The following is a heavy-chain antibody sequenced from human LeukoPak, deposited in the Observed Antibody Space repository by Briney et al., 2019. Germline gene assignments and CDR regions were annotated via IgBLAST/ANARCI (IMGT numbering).Heavy chain of an antibody. CDR2: INEDGSQK. J-gene: IGHJ4*02. Sequence: GGSLRLSCAASGYIFRRYWVSWVRQAPGKGLEWGANINEDGSQKNYVDSVKGRFIISRDNAKNSLYLQMNSLRAEDTAVYYCARRFGYWGQGTLVTVSS. CDR1: GYIFRRYW. V-gene: IGHV3-7*02. CDR3: ARRFGY.